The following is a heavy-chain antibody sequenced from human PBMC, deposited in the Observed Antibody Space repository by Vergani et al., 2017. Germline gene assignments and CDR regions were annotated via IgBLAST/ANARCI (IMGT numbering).Heavy chain of an antibody. CDR1: GGTFSSYA. J-gene: IGHJ3*02. D-gene: IGHD2-15*01. Sequence: QVQLVQSGAEVKKPGSSVKVSCKASGGTFSSYAISWVRQAPGQGLEWMGGIIPIFGTANYAQKFQGRVTITADESTSTAYMELSSLRAEDTAVYYCAKAPYCSGGSCYSVPDAFDIWGQGTMVTVSS. CDR3: AKAPYCSGGSCYSVPDAFDI. CDR2: IIPIFGTA. V-gene: IGHV1-69*01.